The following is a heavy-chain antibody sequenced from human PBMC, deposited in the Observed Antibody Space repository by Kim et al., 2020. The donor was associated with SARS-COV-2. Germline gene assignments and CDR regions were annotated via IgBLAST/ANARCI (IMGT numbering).Heavy chain of an antibody. CDR3: ARHLHVTTVTFYWYFDL. CDR1: GFTFGHSA. Sequence: GGSLRLSCTGSGFTFGHSAMSWVRQVPGKGLEWVAGIFGSGSGTYYAESVNGRFTIPRDNFQRTVHLQLNELRADDTAVYYCARHLHVTTVTFYWYFDLWGRGALATVSS. D-gene: IGHD2-21*02. V-gene: IGHV3-23*01. CDR2: IFGSGSGT. J-gene: IGHJ2*01.